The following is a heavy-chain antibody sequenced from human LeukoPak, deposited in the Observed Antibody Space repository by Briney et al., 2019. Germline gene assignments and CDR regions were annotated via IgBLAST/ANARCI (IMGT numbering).Heavy chain of an antibody. CDR2: ISGYNGDT. D-gene: IGHD2-2*01. V-gene: IGHV1-18*01. CDR3: ARDPSNTSGRMIWFDS. J-gene: IGHJ5*01. CDR1: GYTFTSYD. Sequence: ASVKVSCKASGYTFTSYDINWVRQATGQGLEWMGWISGYNGDTKFAQKFQGRVSMTTDTSTSTAYMEVRSLRSDDTAIYYCARDPSNTSGRMIWFDSWGQGTLVTVSS.